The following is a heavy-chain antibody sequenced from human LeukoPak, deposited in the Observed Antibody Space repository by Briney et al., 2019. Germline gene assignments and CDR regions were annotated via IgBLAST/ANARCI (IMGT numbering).Heavy chain of an antibody. Sequence: PGGSLRLSCAASGFTFSSYEMNWVRQAPGKGLEWVSYISNSGGTIYYADSVKGRFTISRDNAKNSLYLHMNSLRAEDTAVYYCARYGYNLIQFNDYWGQGTLVTVSS. J-gene: IGHJ4*02. CDR2: ISNSGGTI. CDR3: ARYGYNLIQFNDY. D-gene: IGHD5-24*01. CDR1: GFTFSSYE. V-gene: IGHV3-48*03.